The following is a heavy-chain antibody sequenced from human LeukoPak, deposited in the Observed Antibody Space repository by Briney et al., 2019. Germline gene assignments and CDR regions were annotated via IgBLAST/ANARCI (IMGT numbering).Heavy chain of an antibody. D-gene: IGHD4-17*01. J-gene: IGHJ4*02. CDR3: AKGRGTAVTSAANY. CDR2: ISGSGDNT. V-gene: IGHV3-23*01. Sequence: PGGSLRLSCAASGFTFSSYAMSWVRQAPGKGLEWVSSISGSGDNTYYADSVKDRFSISRDNSKTTVSLQMNSLRAEDTAVYYCAKGRGTAVTSAANYWGQGTLVTVSP. CDR1: GFTFSSYA.